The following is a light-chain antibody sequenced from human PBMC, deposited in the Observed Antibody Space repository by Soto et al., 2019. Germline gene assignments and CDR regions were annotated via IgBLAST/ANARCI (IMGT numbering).Light chain of an antibody. V-gene: IGLV2-14*01. CDR3: SSFTTTSTYV. CDR1: SSDVGAHNL. CDR2: EVN. Sequence: QSVLTQPASVSGSPGQSITISCTGTSSDVGAHNLVSWYQQHPGKAPKLIIYEVNNRPSGVSNRFSGSKSGNTASLTISGLQAEDEADYYCSSFTTTSTYVLGTGTKVTVL. J-gene: IGLJ1*01.